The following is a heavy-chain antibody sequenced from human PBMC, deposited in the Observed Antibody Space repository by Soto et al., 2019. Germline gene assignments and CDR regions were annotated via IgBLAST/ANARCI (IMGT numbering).Heavy chain of an antibody. CDR2: INPNSGGT. CDR1: GYTFTDYY. D-gene: IGHD6-13*01. V-gene: IGHV1-2*04. Sequence: ASVKVSCKASGYTFTDYYMHWVRQAPGQGLEWVGWINPNSGGTNYAQKFQGWVTMTRDTSISTAYMELSRLRSDDTAVYYCATEYSSSLTLKGLRDYYYGMDVCGRGTTVTVSS. CDR3: ATEYSSSLTLKGLRDYYYGMDV. J-gene: IGHJ6*02.